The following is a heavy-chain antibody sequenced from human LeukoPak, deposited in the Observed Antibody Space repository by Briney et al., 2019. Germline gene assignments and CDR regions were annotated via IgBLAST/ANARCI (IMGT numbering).Heavy chain of an antibody. V-gene: IGHV4-34*01. CDR1: GGSFSGYY. Sequence: PSETLSLTCAVYGGSFSGYYWSWIRQPPGKGLEWIGEINHSGSTNYNPSLKSRVTISVDTSKNQFSLKLSSVTAADTAAYYCARGGLRYFDWLFYDYWGQGTLVTVSS. CDR3: ARGGLRYFDWLFYDY. CDR2: INHSGST. D-gene: IGHD3-9*01. J-gene: IGHJ4*02.